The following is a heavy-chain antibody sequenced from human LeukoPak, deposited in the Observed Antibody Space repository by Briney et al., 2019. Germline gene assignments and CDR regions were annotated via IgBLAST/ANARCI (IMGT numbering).Heavy chain of an antibody. CDR3: ARDQDNWNDVGAFDN. CDR1: GGSISSYY. V-gene: IGHV4-4*07. Sequence: SETLSPTCTVSGGSISSYYWNWIRQPAGKGLEWIGRMFTSGSTNYNPSLKSRLTMSVDTSKNQFSLKLSSVTAADTAVYYCARDQDNWNDVGAFDNWGQGTMVTVSS. D-gene: IGHD1-20*01. J-gene: IGHJ3*02. CDR2: MFTSGST.